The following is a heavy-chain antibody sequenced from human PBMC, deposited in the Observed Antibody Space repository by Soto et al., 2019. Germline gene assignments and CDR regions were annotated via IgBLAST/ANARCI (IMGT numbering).Heavy chain of an antibody. V-gene: IGHV1-18*01. Sequence: QVQVVQSGSEVKKPGASVKVSCKASGYTFTDYGIHWVRQAPGQGFEWMGWIVPNNGNTNYAQKVQGRVTMTTDTSTSTAYMELRSLTSDDTAVYYCARARRDCRTPQCSSDFDCWGQGTLVTVSS. CDR2: IVPNNGNT. CDR1: GYTFTDYG. J-gene: IGHJ4*02. D-gene: IGHD2-2*01. CDR3: ARARRDCRTPQCSSDFDC.